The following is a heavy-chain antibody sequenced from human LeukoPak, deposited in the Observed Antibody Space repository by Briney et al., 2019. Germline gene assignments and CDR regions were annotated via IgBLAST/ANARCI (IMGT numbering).Heavy chain of an antibody. CDR1: GFAFGSEA. CDR3: AKSRSGSANWALRIFDN. J-gene: IGHJ4*02. CDR2: ISPGGGTT. D-gene: IGHD1-1*01. V-gene: IGHV3-23*01. Sequence: GGSLRLSCAVSGFAFGSEAMSWVRQSPARGLEWVASISPGGGTTYYAHYVKGRFTISRDNSNNSLFVQMNSLRVEDTAVYFCAKSRSGSANWALRIFDNWGQGTLVTVSS.